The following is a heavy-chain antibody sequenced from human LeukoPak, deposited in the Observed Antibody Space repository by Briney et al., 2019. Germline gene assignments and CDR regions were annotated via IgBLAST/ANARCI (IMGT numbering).Heavy chain of an antibody. D-gene: IGHD4-17*01. J-gene: IGHJ4*02. CDR3: AKDQSYGDYEDYFDY. Sequence: GGSLRLSCAASGFTFINYGMNWVRQAPGKGLEWVSGITGSGGSTYYADSVKGRFTISRDNSKNTVYLQMNSLRAEDTAVYYCAKDQSYGDYEDYFDYWGQGTLVTVSS. V-gene: IGHV3-23*01. CDR2: ITGSGGST. CDR1: GFTFINYG.